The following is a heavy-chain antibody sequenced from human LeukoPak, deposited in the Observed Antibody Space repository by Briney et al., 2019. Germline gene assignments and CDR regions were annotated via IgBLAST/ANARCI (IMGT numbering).Heavy chain of an antibody. CDR3: ARDDILTGYRYNWFDP. CDR2: INPNSGGT. CDR1: GYTFTGYY. D-gene: IGHD3-9*01. V-gene: IGHV1-2*02. Sequence: AASVKVSCKASGYTFTGYYMHWVRQAPGQGLEWMGWINPNSGGTNYAQKFQGRVTMTRDTSISTAYMELSRLRSDDTAVYYCARDDILTGYRYNWFDPWGQGTLVTVSS. J-gene: IGHJ5*02.